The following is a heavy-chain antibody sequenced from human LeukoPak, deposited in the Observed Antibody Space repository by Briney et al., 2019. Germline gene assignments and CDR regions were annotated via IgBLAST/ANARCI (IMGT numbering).Heavy chain of an antibody. CDR2: ISAYNDKT. V-gene: IGHV1-18*01. Sequence: ASVKVSCKASGYTFTSFGISWVRQAPGQGLEWMGWISAYNDKTNFGQKFQGRVSMTTDTSTSTAYMELRSLRSDDTAVYYCARDWGAVAGQGGYWGQGTLVTVSS. D-gene: IGHD6-19*01. J-gene: IGHJ4*02. CDR3: ARDWGAVAGQGGY. CDR1: GYTFTSFG.